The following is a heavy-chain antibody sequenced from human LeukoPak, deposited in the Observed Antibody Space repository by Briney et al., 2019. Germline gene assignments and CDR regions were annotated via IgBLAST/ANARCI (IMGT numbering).Heavy chain of an antibody. V-gene: IGHV1-69*05. CDR3: ARGRVPHRRVGSIRGSPPYYMDV. CDR2: IIPIFGTA. J-gene: IGHJ6*03. Sequence: GSSVKVSCKASGGTFISYAISWVRQAPGQGLEWMGGIIPIFGTANYAQKFQGRVTMTRNTSISTAYMELSSLRSEDTAVYYCARGRVPHRRVGSIRGSPPYYMDVWGKGTTVTISS. CDR1: GGTFISYA. D-gene: IGHD3-10*01.